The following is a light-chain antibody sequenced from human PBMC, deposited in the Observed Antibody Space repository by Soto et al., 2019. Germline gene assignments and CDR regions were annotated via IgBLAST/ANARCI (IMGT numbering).Light chain of an antibody. CDR3: CSDAGSSYV. Sequence: QSVLTQPRSVSGSPGQSVTISCTGTSSDVGGYNYVSWYQQHPGKAPKLVIYDVSKRPSGVPDRFSGSKSGNTASLTISGLQAEDEADYYCCSDAGSSYVFGTGTKVTVL. CDR2: DVS. V-gene: IGLV2-11*01. CDR1: SSDVGGYNY. J-gene: IGLJ1*01.